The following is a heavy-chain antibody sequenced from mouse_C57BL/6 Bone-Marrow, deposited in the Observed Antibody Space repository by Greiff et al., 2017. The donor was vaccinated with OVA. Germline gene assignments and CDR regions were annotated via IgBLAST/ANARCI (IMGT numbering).Heavy chain of an antibody. CDR3: ARCFWDDY. CDR2: IYPRSGNT. J-gene: IGHJ2*01. D-gene: IGHD4-1*01. V-gene: IGHV1-81*01. CDR1: GYTFTSYG. Sequence: VQLVESGAELARPGASVKLSCKASGYTFTSYGISWVQQRTGQGLEWIGEIYPRSGNTYYNDKFTGKATLTGDKSTSTAYMELRSLTSEDAAVYFCARCFWDDYWGQGTTLTVSS.